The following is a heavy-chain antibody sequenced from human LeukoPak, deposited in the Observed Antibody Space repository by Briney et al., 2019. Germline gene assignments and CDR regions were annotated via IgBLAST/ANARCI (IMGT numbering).Heavy chain of an antibody. CDR1: GFTFSSYG. CDR2: ISYDGSNK. Sequence: GGSLSLSCAASGFTFSSYGMHWVRQAPGKGVEWVAVISYDGSNKYYADSVKGRFTISRDNSKNTLYLQMNSPRAEDTAVYYCAKRSYGSGSTVDYWGQGTLVTVSS. D-gene: IGHD3-10*01. J-gene: IGHJ4*02. CDR3: AKRSYGSGSTVDY. V-gene: IGHV3-30*18.